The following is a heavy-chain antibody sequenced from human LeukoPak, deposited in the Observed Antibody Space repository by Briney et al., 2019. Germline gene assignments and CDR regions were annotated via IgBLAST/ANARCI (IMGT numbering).Heavy chain of an antibody. D-gene: IGHD3-3*01. CDR3: ARRADFWSGYSLDY. J-gene: IGHJ4*02. CDR2: IYPGDSDT. CDR1: GYSFTSYW. V-gene: IGHV5-51*01. Sequence: GESLKISCKGSGYSFTSYWTGWVRQMPGKGLEGMGVIYPGDSDTRYSPSFQGQVTISADKSISTAYLQWSSLKASDTAMYYCARRADFWSGYSLDYWGQGTLVTVSS.